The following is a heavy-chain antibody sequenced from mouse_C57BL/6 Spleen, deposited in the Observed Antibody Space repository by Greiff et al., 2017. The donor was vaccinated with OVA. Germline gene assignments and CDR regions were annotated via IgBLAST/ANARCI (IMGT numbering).Heavy chain of an antibody. Sequence: VQLQQSGPELVKPGASVKISCKASGYAFSSSWMNWVKQRPGKGLEWIGRIYPGDGDTNYNGKFKGKATLTADKSSSTAYMQLSSLTSEDSAVCFSARVTGTWGYYFDYWGQGTTLTVSS. CDR2: IYPGDGDT. CDR1: GYAFSSSW. CDR3: ARVTGTWGYYFDY. J-gene: IGHJ2*01. V-gene: IGHV1-82*01. D-gene: IGHD4-1*01.